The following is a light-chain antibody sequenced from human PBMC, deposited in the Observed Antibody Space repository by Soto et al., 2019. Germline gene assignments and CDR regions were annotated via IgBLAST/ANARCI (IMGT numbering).Light chain of an antibody. CDR3: FSYANTNRW. CDR1: SSDVGGYNL. J-gene: IGLJ3*02. CDR2: EGS. Sequence: QSVLTQPASVSGSPGQSITISCTGTSSDVGGYNLVSWYQQHPGKAPKLMIYEGSKRPSGVSNRFSGSKSGNTASLTISGLQAEDEGDYYCFSYANTNRWFGGGTKLTVL. V-gene: IGLV2-23*01.